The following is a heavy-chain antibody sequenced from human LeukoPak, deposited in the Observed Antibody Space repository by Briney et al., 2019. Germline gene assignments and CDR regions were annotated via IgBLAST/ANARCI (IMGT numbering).Heavy chain of an antibody. V-gene: IGHV1-8*03. CDR2: MNPNSGNT. D-gene: IGHD6-13*01. CDR3: AREGGYSSSWSLDY. Sequence: ASVKVSCKASGYTFTSYDINWVRQATGQGLEWMGWMNPNSGNTGYAQKFQGRVTITRNTSISTAYMELSSLRSEDTAVYYCAREGGYSSSWSLDYWGQGTLVTVSS. CDR1: GYTFTSYD. J-gene: IGHJ4*02.